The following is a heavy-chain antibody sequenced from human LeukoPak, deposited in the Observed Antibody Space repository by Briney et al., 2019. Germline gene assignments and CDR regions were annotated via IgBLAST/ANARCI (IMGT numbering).Heavy chain of an antibody. V-gene: IGHV5-51*01. CDR3: ARAGFGGNSGQFDF. J-gene: IGHJ4*02. D-gene: IGHD4-23*01. CDR2: IFPGDSDT. Sequence: GESLKISSKASGYSFNTYWFAWVRPMPGKGLDWMGIIFPGDSDTRYSPSFQGQVTITADKSTSTAYLQWDTLRASDTAIYYCARAGFGGNSGQFDFWGQGTLVTVSS. CDR1: GYSFNTYW.